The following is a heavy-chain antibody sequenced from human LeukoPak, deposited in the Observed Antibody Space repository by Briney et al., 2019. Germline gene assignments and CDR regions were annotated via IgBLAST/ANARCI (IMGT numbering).Heavy chain of an antibody. CDR1: GGSFNSYV. CDR3: TREGVYSPDGSGYHRDAFDI. D-gene: IGHD3-22*01. V-gene: IGHV1-69*04. CDR2: IIPILNVA. J-gene: IGHJ3*02. Sequence: SVKVSCKASGGSFNSYVITWVRQAPGQGLEWMGRIIPILNVANFAQKFQGRVTITADKSTNTAHMELSLRSEDTAVYYCTREGVYSPDGSGYHRDAFDIWGQGTVVTVSS.